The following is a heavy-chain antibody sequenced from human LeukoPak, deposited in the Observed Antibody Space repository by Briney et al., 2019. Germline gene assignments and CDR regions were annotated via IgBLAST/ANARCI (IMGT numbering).Heavy chain of an antibody. CDR3: ARGVGATEY. CDR2: ISSSSTI. Sequence: GGSLRLSCAASGFTFSSYSMNWVRQAPGKGLEWVSYISSSSTIYYADSVKGRFTISRDNAKNSLYLQMNSLRAEDTAVYYCARGVGATEYWGQGTLVTVSS. J-gene: IGHJ4*02. CDR1: GFTFSSYS. V-gene: IGHV3-48*04. D-gene: IGHD1-26*01.